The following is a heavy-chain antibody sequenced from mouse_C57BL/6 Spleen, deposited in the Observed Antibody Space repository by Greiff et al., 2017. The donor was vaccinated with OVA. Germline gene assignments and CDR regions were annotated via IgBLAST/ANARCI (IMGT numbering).Heavy chain of an antibody. J-gene: IGHJ1*03. Sequence: EVKLQESGPGLVKPSQSLSLTCSVTGYSITSGYYWNWIRQFPGNKLEWMGYISYDGSNNYNPSLKNRISITRDTSKNQFFLKLNSVTTEDTATYYCARAPLYYGSSYGYFDVWGTGTTVTVSS. V-gene: IGHV3-6*01. CDR1: GYSITSGYY. D-gene: IGHD1-1*01. CDR3: ARAPLYYGSSYGYFDV. CDR2: ISYDGSN.